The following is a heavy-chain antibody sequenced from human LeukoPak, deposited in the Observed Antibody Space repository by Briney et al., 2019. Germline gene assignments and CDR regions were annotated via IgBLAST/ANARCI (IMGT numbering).Heavy chain of an antibody. V-gene: IGHV3-7*01. CDR1: GFTFSSYW. CDR2: IRQDGTEE. Sequence: PGGSLRLSCAASGFTFSSYWMTWARQAPGKGLEWVANIRQDGTEENYVDSVKGRFTISRDNAKNSLFLQMNSLRDEDTAVYYCARVSWTANNYMDVWGKGTTVTVSS. CDR3: ARVSWTANNYMDV. D-gene: IGHD3/OR15-3a*01. J-gene: IGHJ6*03.